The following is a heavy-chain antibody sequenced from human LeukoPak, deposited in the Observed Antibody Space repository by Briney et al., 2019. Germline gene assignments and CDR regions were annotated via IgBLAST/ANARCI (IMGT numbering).Heavy chain of an antibody. CDR1: GFTFSDYY. V-gene: IGHV3-11*04. CDR3: ATTVAGYPDDYFDF. D-gene: IGHD6-19*01. J-gene: IGHJ4*02. CDR2: ISSSGSTI. Sequence: GGSLRLSCAASGFTFSDYYMSWIRQAPGKGLEWVSYISSSGSTIYYADSVKGRFTISRDNAKNSLYLHMNILRAEDTAVYYCATTVAGYPDDYFDFWGQGILVTVSS.